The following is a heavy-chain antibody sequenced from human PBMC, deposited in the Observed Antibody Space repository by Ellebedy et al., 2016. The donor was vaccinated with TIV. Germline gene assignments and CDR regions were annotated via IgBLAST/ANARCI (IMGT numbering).Heavy chain of an antibody. Sequence: PGGSLRLSCQLSGFSLRNYWIHWVRQITGKGRVWLSHIKGDGSRTKYADSVRGGFTISTDEAKNMVYLQMNSLRDEDTAVYYCARDDSGPQAFDIWGQGTVVTVTS. CDR1: GFSLRNYW. D-gene: IGHD5-12*01. CDR3: ARDDSGPQAFDI. CDR2: IKGDGSRT. V-gene: IGHV3-74*03. J-gene: IGHJ3*02.